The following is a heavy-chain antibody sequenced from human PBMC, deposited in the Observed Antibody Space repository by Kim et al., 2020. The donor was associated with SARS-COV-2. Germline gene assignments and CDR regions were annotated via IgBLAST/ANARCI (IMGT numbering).Heavy chain of an antibody. D-gene: IGHD3-10*01. Sequence: GGSLRLSCAASGFTFGSNPMNWVRQAPGKGLEWVSLIRGSGGSTYYADSVKGRFTISRDISKNTLYLQMDSLRAEDTAVYYCAKDRGITWGQGTLVTVSS. CDR3: AKDRGIT. CDR2: IRGSGGST. V-gene: IGHV3-23*01. J-gene: IGHJ5*02. CDR1: GFTFGSNP.